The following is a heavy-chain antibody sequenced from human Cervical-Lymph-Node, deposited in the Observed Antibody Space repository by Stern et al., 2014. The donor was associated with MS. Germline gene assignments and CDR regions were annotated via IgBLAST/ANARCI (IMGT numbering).Heavy chain of an antibody. CDR2: ISSRSSTI. Sequence: VQLVESGGGLVQPGGSLRLSCAASGFTFSSYSMNWVRQAPGEGLEWVSYISSRSSTIYYADSVKGRFTISRDNTKKSLYLQMNSLRDEDTAVYYCARDQEHTYGLDYWGQGTLVTVSS. D-gene: IGHD5-18*01. CDR3: ARDQEHTYGLDY. CDR1: GFTFSSYS. J-gene: IGHJ4*02. V-gene: IGHV3-48*02.